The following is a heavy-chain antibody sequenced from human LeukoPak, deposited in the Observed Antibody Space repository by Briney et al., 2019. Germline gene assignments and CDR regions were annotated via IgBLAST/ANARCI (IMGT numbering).Heavy chain of an antibody. CDR3: ARHSTSGGYNLAADY. D-gene: IGHD5-24*01. J-gene: IGHJ4*02. V-gene: IGHV4-59*08. Sequence: PSETLSLTCTVSGDSITTYYWSWVRQPPGKGLEYIGYIYYSGSTNYNPSLKSRITISVDTSKNQFSLKLSSVTAADTALYYCARHSTSGGYNLAADYWGQGTLVTVSS. CDR1: GDSITTYY. CDR2: IYYSGST.